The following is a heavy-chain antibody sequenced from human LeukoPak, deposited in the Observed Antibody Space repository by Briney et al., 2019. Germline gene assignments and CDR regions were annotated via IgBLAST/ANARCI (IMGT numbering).Heavy chain of an antibody. D-gene: IGHD2-2*01. V-gene: IGHV3-30-3*01. Sequence: GSLRLSCAASGFTFSSYAMHWVRQAPGKGLEWVAVISYDGSNKYYADSVKGRFTISRDNSKNTLYLQMNSLRAEDTAVYYCAREYRAVEGIGYCSSTSCSPHYWGQGTLVTVSS. CDR3: AREYRAVEGIGYCSSTSCSPHY. J-gene: IGHJ4*02. CDR1: GFTFSSYA. CDR2: ISYDGSNK.